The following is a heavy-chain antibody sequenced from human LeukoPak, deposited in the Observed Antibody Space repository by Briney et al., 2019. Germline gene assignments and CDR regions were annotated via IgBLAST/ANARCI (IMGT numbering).Heavy chain of an antibody. CDR2: ISTSSSYI. Sequence: GGSLRLSCAASGFTFSSYSMNWVRQAPGKGLEWVSSISTSSSYIYYADSVKGRFTISRDNAKNSLYLQMNSLRAEDTAVYYCARDRRDGYNDYWGQGTLVTVSS. CDR3: ARDRRDGYNDY. D-gene: IGHD5-24*01. CDR1: GFTFSSYS. V-gene: IGHV3-21*01. J-gene: IGHJ4*02.